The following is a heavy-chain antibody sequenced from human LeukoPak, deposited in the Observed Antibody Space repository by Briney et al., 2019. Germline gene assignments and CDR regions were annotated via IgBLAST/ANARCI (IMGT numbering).Heavy chain of an antibody. CDR1: GFTFSSYA. J-gene: IGHJ4*02. CDR3: ARDRRVNGWYFDY. Sequence: GRSLRLSCAASGFTFSSYAMHWVRQAPGKGLEWVAVISYDGSNKYYADSVKGRFTISRDNSKNTLYLQMNSLRAEDTAVYYCARDRRVNGWYFDYWGQGTLVTVSS. V-gene: IGHV3-30-3*01. D-gene: IGHD2-15*01. CDR2: ISYDGSNK.